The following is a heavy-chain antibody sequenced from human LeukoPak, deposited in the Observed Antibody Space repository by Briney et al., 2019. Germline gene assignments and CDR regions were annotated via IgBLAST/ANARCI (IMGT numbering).Heavy chain of an antibody. CDR1: GFTFSNYG. Sequence: GGSLRLSCAASGFTFSNYGMTWVRQAPGKGLEWVSAISGSGTKRFYADSVKGRFTISRDNSKNTLYLQMNSLRAEDTAVSFCAKEASTYEPHYWGQGTLVTVSS. CDR3: AKEASTYEPHY. CDR2: ISGSGTKR. J-gene: IGHJ4*02. V-gene: IGHV3-23*01. D-gene: IGHD2-2*01.